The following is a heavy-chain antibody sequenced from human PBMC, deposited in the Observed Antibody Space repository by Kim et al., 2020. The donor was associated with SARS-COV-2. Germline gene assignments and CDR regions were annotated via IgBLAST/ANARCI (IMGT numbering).Heavy chain of an antibody. Sequence: DYAAPVKGRFTISRDDSKNTLYLQMNSLKTEDTAVYYCTTLNWVIYYFDYWGQGTLVTVSS. V-gene: IGHV3-15*01. CDR3: TTLNWVIYYFDY. J-gene: IGHJ4*02. D-gene: IGHD3-22*01.